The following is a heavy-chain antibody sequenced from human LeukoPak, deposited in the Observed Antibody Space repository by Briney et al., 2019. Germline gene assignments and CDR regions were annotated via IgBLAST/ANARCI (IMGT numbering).Heavy chain of an antibody. CDR3: ARHRGFGGSTYYFDY. CDR1: GGSISSYY. V-gene: IGHV4-59*08. CDR2: IYYSGST. D-gene: IGHD3-10*01. Sequence: PSETLSLTCTVSGGSISSYYWSWIRQPPGKGLEWIGYIYYSGSTNYNPSLKSRVTISVDTSKNQFSLKLSSVTAADTAVYYCARHRGFGGSTYYFDYWGQGILVTVSS. J-gene: IGHJ4*02.